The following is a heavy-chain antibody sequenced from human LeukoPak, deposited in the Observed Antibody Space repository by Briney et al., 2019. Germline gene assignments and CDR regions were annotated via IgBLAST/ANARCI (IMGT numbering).Heavy chain of an antibody. D-gene: IGHD5-12*01. CDR2: IYYSGST. J-gene: IGHJ3*01. CDR3: ARRSIVATVNAAFDV. Sequence: SETLSLTCTVSGGSISSYYWSWIRQPPGKGLEWIGYIYYSGSTNYNPSLKSRVTISVDTSKNQFSLRLSSVTAEDTAVYFCARRSIVATVNAAFDVWGQGTMVIVSS. V-gene: IGHV4-59*08. CDR1: GGSISSYY.